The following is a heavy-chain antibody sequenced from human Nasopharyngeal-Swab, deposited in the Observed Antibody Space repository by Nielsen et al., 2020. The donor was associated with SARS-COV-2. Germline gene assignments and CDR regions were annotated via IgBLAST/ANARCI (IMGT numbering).Heavy chain of an antibody. CDR1: GLSVSSYY. Sequence: GGSLRLSCAASGLSVSSYYMSWVRQAPGKGLEWVSIIYPGGSTYYADSVKGRFTISRDSSRNTLYLQMNSLRPDDTAVYYCARDGYSYDDAFDIWGQGTLVTVSS. V-gene: IGHV3-53*05. CDR3: ARDGYSYDDAFDI. CDR2: IYPGGST. J-gene: IGHJ3*02. D-gene: IGHD5-18*01.